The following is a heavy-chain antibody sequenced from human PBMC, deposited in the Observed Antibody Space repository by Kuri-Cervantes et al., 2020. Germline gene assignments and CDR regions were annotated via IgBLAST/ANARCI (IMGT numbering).Heavy chain of an antibody. CDR1: GYTFTSYG. CDR2: INAGNGNT. CDR3: ARSWNGYALEFDY. Sequence: ASVKVSCKASGYTFTSYGISWVRQAPGQGLEWMGWINAGNGNTKYSQKFQGRVTITRDTSASTAYMELSSLRSEDTAVYYCARSWNGYALEFDYWGQGTLVTVSS. J-gene: IGHJ4*02. V-gene: IGHV1-3*01. D-gene: IGHD5-12*01.